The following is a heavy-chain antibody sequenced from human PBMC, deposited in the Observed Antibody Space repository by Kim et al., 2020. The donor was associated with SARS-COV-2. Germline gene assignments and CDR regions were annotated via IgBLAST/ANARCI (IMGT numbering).Heavy chain of an antibody. CDR3: ATVLLIRGSAPHFDY. D-gene: IGHD3-10*01. Sequence: GGSLRLSCAASGFTFSSYAMSWVRQAPGKGLEWVSAISGSGGSTYYADSVKGRFTISRDNSKNTLYLQMNSLRAEDTAVYYCATVLLIRGSAPHFDYWGQGTLVTVSS. V-gene: IGHV3-23*01. CDR2: ISGSGGST. J-gene: IGHJ4*02. CDR1: GFTFSSYA.